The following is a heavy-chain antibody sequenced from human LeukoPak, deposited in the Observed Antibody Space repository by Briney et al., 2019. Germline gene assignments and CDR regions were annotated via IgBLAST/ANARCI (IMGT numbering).Heavy chain of an antibody. CDR3: ARHPDPNDAFDI. CDR2: IYYSGST. CDR1: GGSISSYY. V-gene: IGHV4-59*08. Sequence: SETLSLTCTVSGGSISSYYWSWIRQPPGKGLEWIGYIYYSGSTNYNPSLKSRVTISVDTSKNQLSLKLSSVTAADTAVYYCARHPDPNDAFDIWGQGTMVTVSS. J-gene: IGHJ3*02.